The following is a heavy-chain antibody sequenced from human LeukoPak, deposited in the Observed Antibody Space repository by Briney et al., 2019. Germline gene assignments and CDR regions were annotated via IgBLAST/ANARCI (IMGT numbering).Heavy chain of an antibody. CDR1: GGSISSGGYY. V-gene: IGHV4-31*03. Sequence: SETLSLTCTVSGGSISSGGYYWSWIRQHPGKGLEWIGYIYYSGSTYYNPSLKSRVTISVDTSKNQFSLKLSSVTAADTAVYYCARQAVGYSYDYNWFDPWGQGTLVTVSS. D-gene: IGHD5-18*01. CDR3: ARQAVGYSYDYNWFDP. CDR2: IYYSGST. J-gene: IGHJ5*02.